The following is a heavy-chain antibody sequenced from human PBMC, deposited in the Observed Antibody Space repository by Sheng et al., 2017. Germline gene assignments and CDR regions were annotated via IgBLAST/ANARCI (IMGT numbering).Heavy chain of an antibody. V-gene: IGHV1-18*01. CDR3: ARERSSGQLIAVDP. CDR2: ISGYNGNT. Sequence: QVQLVQSGTEVKKPGASVKVSCKASGYTFSNYDISWVRQAPGQGLEWMGWISGYNGNTNYAQKFQGRVTMTTDTSTSTAYMELRNLRSDDTAVYYCARERSSGQLIAVDPWGQGTLVTVSS. CDR1: GYTFSNYD. D-gene: IGHD3-10*01. J-gene: IGHJ5*02.